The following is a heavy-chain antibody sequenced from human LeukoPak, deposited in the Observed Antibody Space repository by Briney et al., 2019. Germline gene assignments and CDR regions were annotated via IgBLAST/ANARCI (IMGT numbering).Heavy chain of an antibody. CDR3: ARDEDFYGSGSLRRFYY. V-gene: IGHV7-4-1*02. Sequence: ASVKVSCKASGGTFSSYAISWVRQAPGQGLEWTGWINTNTGNPTYALGFTGRFVFSLDTSVSTAYLQISSLKAEDTAIYYCARDEDFYGSGSLRRFYYWGQGTLVTVSS. CDR2: INTNTGNP. CDR1: GGTFSSYA. J-gene: IGHJ4*02. D-gene: IGHD3-10*01.